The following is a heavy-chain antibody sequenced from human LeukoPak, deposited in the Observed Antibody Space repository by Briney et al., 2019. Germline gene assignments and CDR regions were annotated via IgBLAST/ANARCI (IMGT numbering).Heavy chain of an antibody. CDR2: IYSGGST. D-gene: IGHD5-18*01. V-gene: IGHV3-66*01. Sequence: GGSLRLSCAASGFTVSSNFMSWVRQAPGKGLEWVSVIYSGGSTYYADSVKGRFTISRDNSKNTLYLQMNSLRAEDTAVYYCARDKRSGYGYYFDYWGQGTLVTVSS. CDR3: ARDKRSGYGYYFDY. J-gene: IGHJ4*02. CDR1: GFTVSSNF.